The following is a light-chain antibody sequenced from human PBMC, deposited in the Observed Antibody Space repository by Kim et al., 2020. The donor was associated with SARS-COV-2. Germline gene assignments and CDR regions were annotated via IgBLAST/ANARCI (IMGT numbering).Light chain of an antibody. Sequence: NFMPTQPHSVSESPGKTVTISCTRSSGSIASNYVQWYQQRPGSATTTVIYEDNQRPSGVPDRFSGSIDSSSNSASLPISGLKTEDEADYYCQSYDSSNVVFGGGTQLTVL. CDR2: EDN. V-gene: IGLV6-57*04. CDR1: SGSIASNY. CDR3: QSYDSSNVV. J-gene: IGLJ2*01.